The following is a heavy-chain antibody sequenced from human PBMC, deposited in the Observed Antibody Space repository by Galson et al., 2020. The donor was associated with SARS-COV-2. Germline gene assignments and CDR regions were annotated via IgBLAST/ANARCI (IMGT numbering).Heavy chain of an antibody. CDR1: GGSTSSHY. J-gene: IGHJ6*02. CDR2: IYYSGST. CDR3: ARVGGDGYNYDYYGMDV. Sequence: SETLSLTCTVSGGSTSSHYWSWIRQPPGKGLEWIGYIYYSGSTNYNPSLKSRVTISVDTSKNQFSLKLSSVTAADTAVYYCARVGGDGYNYDYYGMDVWGQGTTVTVSS. V-gene: IGHV4-59*11. D-gene: IGHD2-21*01.